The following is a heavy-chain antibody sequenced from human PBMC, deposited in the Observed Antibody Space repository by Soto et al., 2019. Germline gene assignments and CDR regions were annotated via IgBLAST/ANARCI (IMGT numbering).Heavy chain of an antibody. CDR1: GFTFRNYW. D-gene: IGHD3-22*01. J-gene: IGHJ4*02. CDR3: AREPNSIDY. V-gene: IGHV3-7*01. CDR2: INPDGSDQ. Sequence: GGSLRLSCAASGFTFRNYWMSWVRQAPGKGLEWVANINPDGSDQYYLDSVKGRFTISRDNAKNSLYLQTDSLRAEDTAVYYCAREPNSIDYWGQGALVTVSS.